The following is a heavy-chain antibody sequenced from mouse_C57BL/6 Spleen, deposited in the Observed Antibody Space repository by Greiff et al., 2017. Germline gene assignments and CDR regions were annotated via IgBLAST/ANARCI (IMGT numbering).Heavy chain of an antibody. CDR1: GYTFTTYP. D-gene: IGHD1-1*01. CDR3: ARQDYYGRGYYFDY. Sequence: VKLVESGAELVKPGASVKMSCKASGYTFTTYPIEWMKQNHGKSLEWIGNFHPYNDDTKYNEKFKGKATLTVEKSSSTVYLELSRLTSDDSAVYYCARQDYYGRGYYFDYWGQGTTLTVSS. V-gene: IGHV1-47*01. J-gene: IGHJ2*01. CDR2: FHPYNDDT.